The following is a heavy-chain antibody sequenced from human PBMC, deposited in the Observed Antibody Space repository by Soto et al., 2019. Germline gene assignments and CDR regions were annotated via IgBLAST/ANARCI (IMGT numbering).Heavy chain of an antibody. J-gene: IGHJ6*02. CDR2: SIPISDTT. Sequence: QVQLVQSGAEVKKPGSSVKVSCKASGGTFSSYAIIWVRQAPGQGLEWMGGSIPISDTTNYAQKFQGRVTITADESTSTAYMELSSRRSEDTAVYYCARSQGSSTSLEIYYYYYYGMDVGGQGTTVTVSS. CDR1: GGTFSSYA. D-gene: IGHD2-2*01. CDR3: ARSQGSSTSLEIYYYYYYGMDV. V-gene: IGHV1-69*01.